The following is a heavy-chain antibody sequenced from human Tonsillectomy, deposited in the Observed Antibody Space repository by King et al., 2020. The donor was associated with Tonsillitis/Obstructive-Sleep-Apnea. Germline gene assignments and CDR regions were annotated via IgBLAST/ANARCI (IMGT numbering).Heavy chain of an antibody. V-gene: IGHV4-34*01. CDR2: INHSGST. J-gene: IGHJ5*02. Sequence: VQLPQWGAGLLKPSETLSLTCAVYGGSFSGYYWSWIRQPPGKGLEWIGEINHSGSTNYNPSLKSRVTISVDTSKNQFSLKLSSVTAADTAVYYCARVSRGVRFDPWGQGTLVTVSS. CDR3: ARVSRGVRFDP. D-gene: IGHD5/OR15-5a*01. CDR1: GGSFSGYY.